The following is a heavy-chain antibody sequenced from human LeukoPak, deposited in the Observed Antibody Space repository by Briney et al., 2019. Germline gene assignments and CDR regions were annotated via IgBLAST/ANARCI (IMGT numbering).Heavy chain of an antibody. CDR2: ITADGSST. CDR3: ARETYYYMDV. J-gene: IGHJ6*03. V-gene: IGHV3-74*01. Sequence: GGSLRLSCAASGFTFNNYWMHWVRQAPGKGLVWVSRITADGSSTSYADSVKGRFTISRDNAKNTLYLQMNSLRAEDTAVYYCARETYYYMDVWGKGTTVTVSS. CDR1: GFTFNNYW.